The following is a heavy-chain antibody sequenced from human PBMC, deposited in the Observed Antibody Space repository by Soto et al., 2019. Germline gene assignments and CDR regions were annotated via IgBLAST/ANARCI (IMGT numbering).Heavy chain of an antibody. J-gene: IGHJ6*04. D-gene: IGHD1-1*01. V-gene: IGHV4-59*01. CDR3: AGEGFPGTWNTYYAMDA. CDR2: IYYSGST. Sequence: QVQLQESGPGLVKPSETLSLTCTVSGGSISSYYWSWIRQPPGKGLEWIGYIYYSGSTNYNPSLKSRATISVDPPRTRSSLKLTSVTAPDTAGNSCAGEGFPGTWNTYYAMDAWGKGT. CDR1: GGSISSYY.